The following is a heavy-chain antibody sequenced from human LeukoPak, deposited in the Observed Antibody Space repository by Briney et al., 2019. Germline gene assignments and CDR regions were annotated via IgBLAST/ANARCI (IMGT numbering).Heavy chain of an antibody. CDR3: AREVRFSMVRGEIDC. D-gene: IGHD3-10*01. Sequence: SGTLSLTCAVSGGSIGSSNWWSWVRQPPGKGLEWIGEIYYSGNTNYNPSLKSRVTISIDKSKNQFSLKLSSVTAADTAVYYCAREVRFSMVRGEIDCWGQGTLVTLSS. J-gene: IGHJ4*02. CDR2: IYYSGNT. V-gene: IGHV4-4*02. CDR1: GGSIGSSNW.